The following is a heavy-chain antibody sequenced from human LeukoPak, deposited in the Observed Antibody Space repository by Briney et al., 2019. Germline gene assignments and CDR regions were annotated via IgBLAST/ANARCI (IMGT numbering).Heavy chain of an antibody. J-gene: IGHJ4*02. CDR1: GFTFSSYG. V-gene: IGHV3-30*02. Sequence: GRSLRLSCAASGFTFSSYGMHWVRQAPGKGLEWVAFIRYDGSNKYYADSVKGRFTISRDNSKNTLYLQMNSLRAEDTAVYYCAKGKGYCSSTSCPVHFDYWGQGTLVTVSS. D-gene: IGHD2-2*01. CDR3: AKGKGYCSSTSCPVHFDY. CDR2: IRYDGSNK.